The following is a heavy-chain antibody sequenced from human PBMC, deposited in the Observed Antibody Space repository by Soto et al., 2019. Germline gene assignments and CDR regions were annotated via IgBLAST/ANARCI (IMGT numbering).Heavy chain of an antibody. J-gene: IGHJ6*03. CDR2: ISAYNGNT. V-gene: IGHV1-18*01. CDR3: ARVSRWRSGWYMCTETTVFDF. Sequence: SVKLSWKARGDALKSRCMSWARHATRKGLEWMGWISAYNGNTNYAQKLQGRVTMTTDTSTSTAYMELRSLRSDDTAVYYCARVSRWRSGWYMCTETTVFDFLGKGTTVPVSS. D-gene: IGHD6-19*01. CDR1: GDALKSRC.